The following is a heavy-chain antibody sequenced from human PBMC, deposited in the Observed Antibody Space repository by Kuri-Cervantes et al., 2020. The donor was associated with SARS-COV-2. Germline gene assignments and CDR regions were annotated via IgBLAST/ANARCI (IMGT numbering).Heavy chain of an antibody. V-gene: IGHV3-49*03. D-gene: IGHD3-22*01. Sequence: GESLKISCTASGFTFGDYAMSWFRQAPGKGLEWVGFIRSKAYGGTTEYAASVKGRFTISRDDSKSIAYLQMNSLKTEDTAVYYCTREYYYDSSGYSAPFDYWGQGTQVTVSS. CDR1: GFTFGDYA. J-gene: IGHJ4*02. CDR3: TREYYYDSSGYSAPFDY. CDR2: IRSKAYGGTT.